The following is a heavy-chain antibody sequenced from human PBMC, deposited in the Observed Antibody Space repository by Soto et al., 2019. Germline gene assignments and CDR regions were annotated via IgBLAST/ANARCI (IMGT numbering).Heavy chain of an antibody. Sequence: QVQLVQSGAEVKKPGSSVKVSCKASGGTFSNYAISWVRQAPGQGLEWMGGIIPISGTANYAQKFQGRDTITAGESTSTAYMELSSRRSEDTAVYYCARSQGSSTSLEIYYYYYYGMDVWGQGTTVTVSS. CDR2: IIPISGTA. D-gene: IGHD2-2*01. CDR3: ARSQGSSTSLEIYYYYYYGMDV. CDR1: GGTFSNYA. J-gene: IGHJ6*02. V-gene: IGHV1-69*01.